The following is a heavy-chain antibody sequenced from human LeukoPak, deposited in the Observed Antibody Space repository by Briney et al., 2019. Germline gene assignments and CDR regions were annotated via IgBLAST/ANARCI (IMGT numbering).Heavy chain of an antibody. Sequence: PSETLSLTCTVSGGSISSSSYYWGWICQPPGKGLEWIGSIYYSGSTYYNPSLKSRVTISVDTSKNQFSLKLSSVTAADTAVYYCASGGYYFYWGQGTLVTVSS. D-gene: IGHD1-26*01. V-gene: IGHV4-39*07. CDR3: ASGGYYFY. CDR1: GGSISSSSYY. J-gene: IGHJ4*02. CDR2: IYYSGST.